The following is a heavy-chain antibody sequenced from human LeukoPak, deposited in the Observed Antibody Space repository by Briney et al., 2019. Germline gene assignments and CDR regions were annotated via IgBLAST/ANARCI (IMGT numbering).Heavy chain of an antibody. CDR3: ARDLPRPRLKGGFDY. D-gene: IGHD3-16*01. V-gene: IGHV3-9*01. CDR2: ITWNSRVK. Sequence: PGGSLRLSCAASGFTFDNFAMHWVRQAPGKGLEWVSGITWNSRVKTYTPSVKGRFTISRDNAKNSLDLQMNSLRAEDTAVYYCARDLPRPRLKGGFDYWGQGTLVTVSS. J-gene: IGHJ4*02. CDR1: GFTFDNFA.